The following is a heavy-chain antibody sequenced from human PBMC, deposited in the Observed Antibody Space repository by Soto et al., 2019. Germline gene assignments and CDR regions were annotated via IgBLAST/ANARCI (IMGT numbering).Heavy chain of an antibody. J-gene: IGHJ4*02. V-gene: IGHV1-2*02. CDR1: GYTFTGYY. Sequence: ASVKVSCTASGYTFTGYYMHWVRQAPGQGLEWVGWINPNSGDTNYAQKFQGRVTMTRDTSISTAYMELSRLRSDDTAVYYCARGGNDGWYFVYWGQGTLVTVSS. D-gene: IGHD6-19*01. CDR2: INPNSGDT. CDR3: ARGGNDGWYFVY.